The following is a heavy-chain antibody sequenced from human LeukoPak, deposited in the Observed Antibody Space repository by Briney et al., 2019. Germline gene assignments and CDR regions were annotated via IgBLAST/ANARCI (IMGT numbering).Heavy chain of an antibody. CDR3: ARSPSYCSSTSCYGFDP. CDR2: IYHSGST. Sequence: SETLSLTCAVSGGSISSGGYSWSWIRQPPGKGLEWIGYIYHSGSTYYNPSLKSRVTISVDRSKNQFSLKLSSVTAADTAVYYCARSPSYCSSTSCYGFDPWGQGTLVTVSS. CDR1: GGSISSGGYS. V-gene: IGHV4-30-2*01. D-gene: IGHD2-2*01. J-gene: IGHJ5*02.